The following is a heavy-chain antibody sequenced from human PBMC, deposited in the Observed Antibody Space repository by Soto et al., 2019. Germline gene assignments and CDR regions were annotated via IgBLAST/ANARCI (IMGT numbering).Heavy chain of an antibody. V-gene: IGHV1-69*02. CDR3: ARLCSSTSCQRAYFDY. Sequence: QVQLVQSGAEVKKPGSSVKVSCKASGGTFSSYTISWVRQAPGQGLEWMGRIIPILGIANYAQKFQGRVMITADKSTSTAYMELSSLRSEDTAVYYCARLCSSTSCQRAYFDYWGQGTLVTVSS. J-gene: IGHJ4*02. D-gene: IGHD2-2*01. CDR2: IIPILGIA. CDR1: GGTFSSYT.